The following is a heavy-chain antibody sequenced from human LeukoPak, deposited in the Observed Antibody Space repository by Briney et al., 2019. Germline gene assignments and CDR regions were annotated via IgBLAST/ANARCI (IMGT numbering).Heavy chain of an antibody. CDR2: IRYDGSNK. D-gene: IGHD6-19*01. CDR3: AKDIRTVAVADSSFDY. J-gene: IGHJ4*02. CDR1: GFTFSSYG. Sequence: GGSLRLFCAASGFTFSSYGMHWVRQAPGKGLEWVAFIRYDGSNKYYADSVKGRFTISRDNSKNTLYLQMNSLRAEDTAVYYCAKDIRTVAVADSSFDYWGQGTLVTVSS. V-gene: IGHV3-30*02.